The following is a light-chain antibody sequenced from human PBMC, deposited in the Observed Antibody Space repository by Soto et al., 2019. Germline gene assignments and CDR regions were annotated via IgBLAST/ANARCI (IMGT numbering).Light chain of an antibody. V-gene: IGLV2-23*02. J-gene: IGLJ1*01. CDR2: EVS. CDR3: CSYAGSSLV. CDR1: SSDVGSYNL. Sequence: QSALTQPAAVSGSPGQSITISCTVTSSDVGSYNLVSWYQQHPGKAPKLMIYEVSKRPSGVSNRFSGSKSGNTASLTISGLQAYDEADYYCCSYAGSSLVFGTGTEVTV.